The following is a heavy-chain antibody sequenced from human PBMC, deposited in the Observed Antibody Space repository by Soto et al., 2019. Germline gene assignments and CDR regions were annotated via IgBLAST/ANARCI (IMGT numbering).Heavy chain of an antibody. CDR1: GYTFASNG. Sequence: ASVKVSCKASGYTFASNGISWVRQAPGKGLEWMGGFDPEDGETIYAQKFQGRVTMTEDTSTDTAYMELSSLRSEDTAVYYCATFSARYYFDYWGQGTLVTVSS. D-gene: IGHD3-3*02. V-gene: IGHV1-24*01. CDR2: FDPEDGET. CDR3: ATFSARYYFDY. J-gene: IGHJ4*02.